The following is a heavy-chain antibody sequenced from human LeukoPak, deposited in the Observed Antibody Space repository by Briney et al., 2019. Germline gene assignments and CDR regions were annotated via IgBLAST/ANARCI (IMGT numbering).Heavy chain of an antibody. D-gene: IGHD3-22*01. CDR2: IYYSGST. CDR1: GGSISSYY. Sequence: SETLSLTCTVSGGSISSYYWSWIRQPPGEGLEWIGYIYYSGSTNYNPSLKSRVTISVDTSKNQFSLKLSSVTDADTAVYYCARGIGTYYDSSGYSCWGQGTLVTVSS. V-gene: IGHV4-59*01. J-gene: IGHJ4*02. CDR3: ARGIGTYYDSSGYSC.